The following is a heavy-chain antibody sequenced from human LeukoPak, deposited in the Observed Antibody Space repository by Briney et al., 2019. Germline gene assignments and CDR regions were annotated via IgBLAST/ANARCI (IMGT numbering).Heavy chain of an antibody. D-gene: IGHD4-11*01. CDR3: TREDHSNYNY. Sequence: PGGSLRLSCAASGFTFSSYGMTWVRQAPGKGLEWVSLVSLSDNIFYADSVKGRFTISRDNAKNSLYLQMNSLRAEDTAVYYCTREDHSNYNYWGQGTLVTVSS. V-gene: IGHV3-21*01. J-gene: IGHJ4*02. CDR2: VSLSDNI. CDR1: GFTFSSYG.